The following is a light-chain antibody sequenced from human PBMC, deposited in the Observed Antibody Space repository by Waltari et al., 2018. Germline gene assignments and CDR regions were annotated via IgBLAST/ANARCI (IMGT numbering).Light chain of an antibody. J-gene: IGKJ4*01. CDR1: ESVLYSSNNKNH. V-gene: IGKV4-1*01. Sequence: DIVMTQSPESLAVSLFERAPISCTTSESVLYSSNNKNHLAWYQQKPGQPPRLFLYWESTRESGVPDRFIGSGSETDFTLTVNSLQAEDVAVYYCQQYYNTPLTFGGGTKVGVK. CDR2: WES. CDR3: QQYYNTPLT.